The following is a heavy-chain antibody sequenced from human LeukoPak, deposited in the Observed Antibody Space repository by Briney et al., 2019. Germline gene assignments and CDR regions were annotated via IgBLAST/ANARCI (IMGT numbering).Heavy chain of an antibody. D-gene: IGHD3-10*01. J-gene: IGHJ4*02. CDR1: GFTFRNCA. CDR2: ISGTGYNT. CDR3: AKHVSGSLFYFDY. V-gene: IGHV3-23*01. Sequence: GGSLRLSCAASGFTFRNCAMSWVRQAPGKGLEWVSGISGTGYNTYYAGSVKGRFTISRDNSKNTLYLQMNSLGAEDTAVYYCAKHVSGSLFYFDYWGQRTLVTVSS.